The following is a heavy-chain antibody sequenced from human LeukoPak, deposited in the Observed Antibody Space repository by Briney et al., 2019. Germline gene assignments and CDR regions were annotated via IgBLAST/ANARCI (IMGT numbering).Heavy chain of an antibody. Sequence: SETLSLTCTVSGDSINNFYWSWIRQPPGKGLEWIGYIFYSGSTSYNPSLKSRVTISVDTSKNQFSLKLSSVTAADTAVYYCARRRGLYCSSTSCPVDYWGQGTLVTVSS. CDR3: ARRRGLYCSSTSCPVDY. J-gene: IGHJ4*02. D-gene: IGHD2-2*01. CDR2: IFYSGST. CDR1: GDSINNFY. V-gene: IGHV4-59*01.